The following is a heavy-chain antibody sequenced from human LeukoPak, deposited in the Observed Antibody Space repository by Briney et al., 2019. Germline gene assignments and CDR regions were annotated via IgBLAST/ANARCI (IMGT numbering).Heavy chain of an antibody. D-gene: IGHD4-23*01. CDR3: AKDLIAFDYGGNSGGY. Sequence: GGSLRLSSAASGFTFSSYGMHWVRQAPGKGLEWGAFIRYDGSNKYYADSVKGRLTSSRDNSKNTLYLQMNSLRAEDRAVYYCAKDLIAFDYGGNSGGYWGQGTLVTVSS. CDR1: GFTFSSYG. V-gene: IGHV3-30*02. J-gene: IGHJ4*02. CDR2: IRYDGSNK.